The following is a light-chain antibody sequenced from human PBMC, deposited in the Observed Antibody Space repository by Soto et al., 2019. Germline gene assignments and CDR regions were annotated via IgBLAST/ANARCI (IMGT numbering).Light chain of an antibody. Sequence: QSVLTQPASVSGSPGQSITISCTGTSSDIGGYNYVSWYQHLPGKAPKLIIYEVTNRPSGVSNRFSGSKSGNTASLTISGLQAEDEADYFCTSYTSSSNFVVFGGRTKVTVL. CDR1: SSDIGGYNY. CDR2: EVT. J-gene: IGLJ2*01. V-gene: IGLV2-14*01. CDR3: TSYTSSSNFVV.